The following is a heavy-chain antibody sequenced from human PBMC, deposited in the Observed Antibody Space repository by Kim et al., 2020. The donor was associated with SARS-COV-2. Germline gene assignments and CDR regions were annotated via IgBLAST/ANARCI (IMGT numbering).Heavy chain of an antibody. D-gene: IGHD3-10*01. CDR1: GFTFSSYA. V-gene: IGHV3-23*03. CDR3: AKDTTLWFGEFYYYYGMDV. CDR2: IYSGGSST. Sequence: GGSLRLSCAASGFTFSSYAMSWVRQAPGKGLEWVSVIYSGGSSTYYADSVKGRFTISRDNSKNTLYLQMNSLRAEDTAVYYCAKDTTLWFGEFYYYYGMDVWGQGTTVTVSS. J-gene: IGHJ6*02.